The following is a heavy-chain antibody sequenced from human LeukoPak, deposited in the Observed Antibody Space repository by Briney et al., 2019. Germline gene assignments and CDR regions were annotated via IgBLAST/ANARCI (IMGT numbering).Heavy chain of an antibody. D-gene: IGHD4-17*01. J-gene: IGHJ4*02. Sequence: GGSLRLSCAASGFDLTTYAMSWVRQAPGKGLEWVSHISDTVRDTWYANSVKGRFIISRDNSRDTVYLQMSSLRPEDTALYFCAKDNYGGIFASWGQGTLVTVSS. CDR3: AKDNYGGIFAS. CDR2: ISDTVRDT. CDR1: GFDLTTYA. V-gene: IGHV3-23*01.